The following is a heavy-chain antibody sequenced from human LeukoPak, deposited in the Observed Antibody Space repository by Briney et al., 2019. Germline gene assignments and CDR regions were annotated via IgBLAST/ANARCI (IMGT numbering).Heavy chain of an antibody. CDR1: GGSFSGYY. D-gene: IGHD3-10*01. J-gene: IGHJ4*02. CDR2: INHSGGT. V-gene: IGHV4-34*01. CDR3: ARGSYYGSGSYYPHFDY. Sequence: PSETLSLTCAVYGGSFSGYYWGWIRQPPGKGLEWIGEINHSGGTNYNPSLKSRVTISVDTSKNQFSLKLSSVTAADTAVYYCARGSYYGSGSYYPHFDYWGQGTLVTVSS.